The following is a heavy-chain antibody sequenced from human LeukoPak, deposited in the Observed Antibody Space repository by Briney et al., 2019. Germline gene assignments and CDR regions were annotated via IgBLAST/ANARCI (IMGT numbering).Heavy chain of an antibody. V-gene: IGHV3-66*01. CDR1: GFTVSNNY. J-gene: IGHJ4*02. CDR3: ARDPSAVAANTYG. D-gene: IGHD6-25*01. Sequence: GGALRLSCAASGFTVSNNYMNWVRQAPGKGLEWVSLIYSGGTTYYADSVKGRFTISRDHSKNTLYLQMNSLRAEDTAVYYCARDPSAVAANTYGWGQGTLVTVSS. CDR2: IYSGGTT.